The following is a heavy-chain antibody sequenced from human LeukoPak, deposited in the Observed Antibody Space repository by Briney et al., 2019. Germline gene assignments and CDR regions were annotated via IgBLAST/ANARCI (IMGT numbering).Heavy chain of an antibody. CDR1: GGSISSSSYY. CDR3: ARLILGYSYGIDYYYYYMDV. Sequence: SETLSLTCTVSGGSISSSSYYWSWVRQPPGKGLEWIGYIFDSGSTNYNPSLKSRVTMSVDTSKSQFSLSLSSVTAADTAVYYCARLILGYSYGIDYYYYYMDVWGKGTTVTVSS. D-gene: IGHD5-18*01. CDR2: IFDSGST. J-gene: IGHJ6*03. V-gene: IGHV4-61*05.